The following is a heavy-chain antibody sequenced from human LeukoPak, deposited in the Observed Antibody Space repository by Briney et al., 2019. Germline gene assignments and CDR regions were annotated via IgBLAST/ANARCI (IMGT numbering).Heavy chain of an antibody. V-gene: IGHV1-2*02. CDR2: INPKSGVT. Sequence: GASVKVSCKASGYTFTDYYLHWVRQAPGQGLEWMGWINPKSGVTDSKMKFQGRVTLTRDTSNTTAYMELISLTSDDAAVYYCARAGGYCGSTSCYSGYYYYFMDVWGKGTTVTVSS. J-gene: IGHJ6*03. D-gene: IGHD2-2*01. CDR1: GYTFTDYY. CDR3: ARAGGYCGSTSCYSGYYYYFMDV.